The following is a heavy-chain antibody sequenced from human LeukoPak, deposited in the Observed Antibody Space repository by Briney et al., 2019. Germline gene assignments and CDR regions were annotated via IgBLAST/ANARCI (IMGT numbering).Heavy chain of an antibody. Sequence: GGSRRLSCAASGFTFSSYWMYWVRQAPGKGLVWVSGINSDGSSTNYADSVKGRFTISRDNAKNTLYLQMNSLRAEDTAVYYCAKTYYYDRSGYYYKNAFDTWGQGTMVTVSS. CDR2: INSDGSST. CDR3: AKTYYYDRSGYYYKNAFDT. CDR1: GFTFSSYW. J-gene: IGHJ3*02. V-gene: IGHV3-74*01. D-gene: IGHD3-22*01.